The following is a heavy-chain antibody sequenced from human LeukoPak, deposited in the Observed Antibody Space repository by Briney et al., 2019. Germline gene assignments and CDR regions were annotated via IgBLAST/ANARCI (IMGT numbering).Heavy chain of an antibody. D-gene: IGHD6-6*01. J-gene: IGHJ1*01. CDR2: IYYSGST. V-gene: IGHV4-59*08. CDR3: ARLTSIAARPGYFQH. Sequence: PSETLSLTCTVSGGSISSYYWSWIRQPPGKGLEWIGYIYYSGSTNYNPSLKSRVTISVDTSKNQFSLKLSSVTAADTAVYYCARLTSIAARPGYFQHWGQGTLVTVSS. CDR1: GGSISSYY.